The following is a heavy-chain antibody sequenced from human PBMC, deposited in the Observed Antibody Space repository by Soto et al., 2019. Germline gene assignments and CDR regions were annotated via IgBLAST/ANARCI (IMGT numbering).Heavy chain of an antibody. CDR3: TTGHPSLYYYDSSGYPYYYYYGMDV. Sequence: GGSLRLSCAASGFTFSNAWMSWVRQAPGKGLEWVGGIKSKTDGGTTDYAAPVKGRFTISRDDSKNTLYLQMNSLKTEDTAVYYCTTGHPSLYYYDSSGYPYYYYYGMDVWGQGTTVTVSS. CDR1: GFTFSNAW. CDR2: IKSKTDGGTT. V-gene: IGHV3-15*01. J-gene: IGHJ6*02. D-gene: IGHD3-22*01.